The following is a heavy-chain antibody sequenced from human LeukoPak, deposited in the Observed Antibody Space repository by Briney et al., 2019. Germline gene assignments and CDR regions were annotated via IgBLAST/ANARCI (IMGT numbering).Heavy chain of an antibody. Sequence: GRSLRLSCAASGFTFSDYGMHWVRQAPGKGLEWVTIISYDGSNKYYADSVKGKFTLSRDNSKNTLYLQMNSLRAEDTAIYYCAKSGGYCSGGTCYANFWGQGTLLTVSS. CDR2: ISYDGSNK. CDR1: GFTFSDYG. J-gene: IGHJ4*02. V-gene: IGHV3-30*18. D-gene: IGHD2-15*01. CDR3: AKSGGYCSGGTCYANF.